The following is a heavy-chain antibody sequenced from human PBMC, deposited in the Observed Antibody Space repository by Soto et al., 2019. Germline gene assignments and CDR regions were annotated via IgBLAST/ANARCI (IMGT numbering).Heavy chain of an antibody. D-gene: IGHD6-19*01. CDR1: GYTFTSYA. CDR3: ARSVEWLASFDY. CDR2: INAGNGNT. Sequence: ASVKVSCKASGYTFTSYAMHWVRQAPGQRLEWMGWINAGNGNTKYSQKFQGRVTITRDTSASTAYMELSSLRSEDTAVYYCARSVEWLASFDYWGQGTLVTVSS. V-gene: IGHV1-3*01. J-gene: IGHJ4*02.